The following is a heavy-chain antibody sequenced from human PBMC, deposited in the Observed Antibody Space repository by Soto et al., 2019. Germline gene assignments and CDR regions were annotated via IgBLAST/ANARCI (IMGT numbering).Heavy chain of an antibody. D-gene: IGHD6-13*01. Sequence: QITLKESGPALVKPTQTLTLTCTFSGFSLSTSGVGVGWIRQPPGKALEWLALIYWDDDKRYSPSLKSRLTTTQDTSKNQVLLTRTNMDPVDTARYYCAHNPAAAGIFDYWGQGTLVTVSS. CDR1: GFSLSTSGVG. CDR3: AHNPAAAGIFDY. V-gene: IGHV2-5*02. J-gene: IGHJ4*02. CDR2: IYWDDDK.